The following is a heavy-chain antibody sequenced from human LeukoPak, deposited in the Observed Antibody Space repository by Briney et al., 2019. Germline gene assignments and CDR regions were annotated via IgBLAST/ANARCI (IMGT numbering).Heavy chain of an antibody. CDR1: GGSFSGYY. CDR3: ARARSNYFDY. Sequence: SETLSLTCAVYGGSFSGYYWSWIRQHPGKGLEWIGYIYYSGSTYYNPSLKSRVTISVDTSKNQFSLKLSSVTAADTAVYYCARARSNYFDYWGQGTLVTVSS. V-gene: IGHV4-31*11. CDR2: IYYSGST. J-gene: IGHJ4*02.